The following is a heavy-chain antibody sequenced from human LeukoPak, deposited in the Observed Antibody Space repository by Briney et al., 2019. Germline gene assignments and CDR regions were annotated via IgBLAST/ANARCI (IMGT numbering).Heavy chain of an antibody. J-gene: IGHJ4*02. CDR3: ARGITEYSSSSYDY. V-gene: IGHV4-59*01. CDR2: IYYSGST. CDR1: GGSISSYY. Sequence: SETLSLTCTVSGGSISSYYWSWIRQPPGKGLEWIGYIYYSGSTNYNPSLKSRVTISVDTSKNQFSLKLSSVTAADTAVYYCARGITEYSSSSYDYWGQGTLVTVSS. D-gene: IGHD6-6*01.